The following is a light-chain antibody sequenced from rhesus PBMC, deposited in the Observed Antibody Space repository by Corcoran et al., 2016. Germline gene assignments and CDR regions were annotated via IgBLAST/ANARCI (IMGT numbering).Light chain of an antibody. CDR1: QGISSY. CDR3: QQRNSYPLT. CDR2: KDS. J-gene: IGKJ4*01. Sequence: DIQMTQSPSSLSASVGDRVTITCRASQGISSYLAWYQQKPGKVPKLLIYKDSTFQSGVPSRFSGSGSGTDFTLTISSLQPEDFATYYCQQRNSYPLTFGGGTTVEIK. V-gene: IGKV1-25*01.